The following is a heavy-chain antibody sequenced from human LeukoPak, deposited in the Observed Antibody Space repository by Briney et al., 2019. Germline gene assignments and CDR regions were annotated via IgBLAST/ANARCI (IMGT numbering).Heavy chain of an antibody. J-gene: IGHJ4*02. CDR3: ARHGGGGWDYYFDY. Sequence: ESSETLSLTCTVSGGSISSGGYYWSWIRQHPGKGLEWIGYIYYSGSTYYNPSLKSRLTISVDTSKNQFSLKLNSVTAADTAVYYCARHGGGGWDYYFDYWGQGTLVTVSS. CDR1: GGSISSGGYY. V-gene: IGHV4-31*03. CDR2: IYYSGST. D-gene: IGHD1-26*01.